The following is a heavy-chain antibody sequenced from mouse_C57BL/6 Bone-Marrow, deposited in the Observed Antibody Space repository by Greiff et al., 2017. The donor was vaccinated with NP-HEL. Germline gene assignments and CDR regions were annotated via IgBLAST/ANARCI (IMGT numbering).Heavy chain of an antibody. Sequence: QVQLKESGAELARPGASVKLSCKASGYTFTSYGISWVKQRTGQGLEWIGEIYPRSGNTYYNEKFKGKATLTADKSSSTAYLELRSLTSEDSAVYFCAGTAQASWFAYWGQGTLVTVSA. CDR3: AGTAQASWFAY. V-gene: IGHV1-81*01. CDR1: GYTFTSYG. D-gene: IGHD3-2*02. J-gene: IGHJ3*01. CDR2: IYPRSGNT.